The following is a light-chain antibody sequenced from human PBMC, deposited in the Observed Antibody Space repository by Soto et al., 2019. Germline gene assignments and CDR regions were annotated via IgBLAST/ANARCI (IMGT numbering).Light chain of an antibody. Sequence: EIVFTQSPGTLSLSPGERATLSCRASQSVSNSYLAWYQQTPGQAPRLLIYGASSMATGIPDRFSGSGSGTDFTLTISRLEPEDFAVYYCQQYGSSRTFGQGTKVEIK. J-gene: IGKJ1*01. CDR3: QQYGSSRT. CDR1: QSVSNSY. CDR2: GAS. V-gene: IGKV3-20*01.